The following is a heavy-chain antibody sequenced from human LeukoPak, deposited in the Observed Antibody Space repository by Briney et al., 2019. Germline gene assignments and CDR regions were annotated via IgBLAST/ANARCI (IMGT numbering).Heavy chain of an antibody. Sequence: SETLSLTCAVYGGSFSGYYWSWIRQPLGKGLEWIGEINHSGSTNYNPSLKSRVTISVDASKNQFSLKLSSVTAADTAVYYCARGDTMVRGVTPFDYWGQGTLVTVSS. CDR2: INHSGST. V-gene: IGHV4-34*01. CDR3: ARGDTMVRGVTPFDY. CDR1: GGSFSGYY. D-gene: IGHD3-10*01. J-gene: IGHJ4*02.